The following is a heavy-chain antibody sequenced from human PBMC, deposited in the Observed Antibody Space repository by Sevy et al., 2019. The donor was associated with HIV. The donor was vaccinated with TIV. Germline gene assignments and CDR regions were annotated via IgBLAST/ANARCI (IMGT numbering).Heavy chain of an antibody. D-gene: IGHD5-18*01. CDR2: ISSSSRTI. Sequence: GGSLRLSYVVSGLTFSSDSMNWVRQAPGKGLEWLAYISSSSRTIYYADSVEGRFTISRDNDKKSVFLQMNNLRDEDSATYYCARDVDTPFVRSFDSWGQGTLVTVSS. J-gene: IGHJ4*02. V-gene: IGHV3-48*02. CDR3: ARDVDTPFVRSFDS. CDR1: GLTFSSDS.